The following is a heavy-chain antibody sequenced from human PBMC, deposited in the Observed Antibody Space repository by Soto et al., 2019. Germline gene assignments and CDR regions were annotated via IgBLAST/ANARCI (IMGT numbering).Heavy chain of an antibody. CDR3: AKDRGKRSCTATTCHLGMDV. V-gene: IGHV3-30*18. CDR2: ISFDESSR. CDR1: GFMFSRYG. D-gene: IGHD2-8*02. J-gene: IGHJ6*02. Sequence: QVQLVESGGGVVQPGRSLRLSCAASGFMFSRYGMHWVRQAPGKGLDWVSVISFDESSRFYADSVKGRFTISRDNSRNTLYLRMTSLRPEDTAVYYCAKDRGKRSCTATTCHLGMDVWGQGTTVTVSS.